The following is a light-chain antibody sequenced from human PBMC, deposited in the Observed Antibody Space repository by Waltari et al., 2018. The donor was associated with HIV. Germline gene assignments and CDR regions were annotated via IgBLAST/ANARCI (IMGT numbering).Light chain of an antibody. V-gene: IGLV1-44*01. CDR3: AAWDDSLNGQGV. CDR1: SSNIGSNT. J-gene: IGLJ2*01. CDR2: SNN. Sequence: QSVLTQPPSASGTPGQRVTISCSGSSSNIGSNTVNWYQQLPGTAPKLLIYSNNPRPSGVPDGFSGSKSGTSASLAISGLQSEDEADYYCAAWDDSLNGQGVFGGGTKLTVL.